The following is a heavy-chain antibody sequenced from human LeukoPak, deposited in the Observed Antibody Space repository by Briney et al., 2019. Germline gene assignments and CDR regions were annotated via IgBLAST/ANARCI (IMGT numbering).Heavy chain of an antibody. Sequence: ASVKVSCKASGYTFTSYDINWVRQATGQGLEWMGWMNPNSGNTGYAQKFQGRVTMTRNTSISTAYMELSSLRSEDTAVYYCATTPYCSSTSCYYYYYMDVWGKGTTVTVSS. J-gene: IGHJ6*03. CDR3: ATTPYCSSTSCYYYYYMDV. CDR2: MNPNSGNT. V-gene: IGHV1-8*01. CDR1: GYTFTSYD. D-gene: IGHD2-2*01.